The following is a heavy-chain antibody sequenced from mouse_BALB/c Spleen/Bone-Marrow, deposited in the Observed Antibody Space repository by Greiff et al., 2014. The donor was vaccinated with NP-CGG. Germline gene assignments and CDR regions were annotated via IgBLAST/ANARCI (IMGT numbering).Heavy chain of an antibody. V-gene: IGHV1-9*01. J-gene: IGHJ3*01. CDR2: ILPGSGTT. D-gene: IGHD2-3*01. Sequence: VQLQQSGAELMKPGASVMISCKATGYTFSSYWIEWVNQRPGHGLEWIGEILPGSGTTHYNEKFKDKATFTADTSSNTAYMQLSSLTSEDSAVYYCARGGYDTSIFAYWGQGTLVTVSA. CDR1: GYTFSSYW. CDR3: ARGGYDTSIFAY.